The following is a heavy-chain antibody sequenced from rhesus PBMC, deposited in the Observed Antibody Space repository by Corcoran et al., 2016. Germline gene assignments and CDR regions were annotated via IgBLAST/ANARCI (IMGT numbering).Heavy chain of an antibody. D-gene: IGHD4-23*01. CDR2: IDPSDSDT. Sequence: EVQLVQSGAEVKRPGESLKISCKTSGYSFTSYWISWVRQMPGKGLEWMGAIDPSDSDTRYNPSFQGQVTISAEKSISTAYLQGSRLKDSDTATYYCATTLTVTTSWYFDLWGPGTPITISS. J-gene: IGHJ2*01. CDR1: GYSFTSYW. CDR3: ATTLTVTTSWYFDL. V-gene: IGHV5-20*01.